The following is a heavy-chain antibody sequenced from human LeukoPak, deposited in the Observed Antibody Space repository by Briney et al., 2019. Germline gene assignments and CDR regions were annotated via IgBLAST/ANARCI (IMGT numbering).Heavy chain of an antibody. Sequence: GRSLRLSCAASGFTFDDYALHWVRQAPGKGLEWVSGISWNSGTIGYADSVKGRFTNSRGNAKKSLYLQMNSLRAEDTALYYCAKDKVFGGDLDYWGQGTLVTVSS. CDR2: ISWNSGTI. D-gene: IGHD3-10*01. V-gene: IGHV3-9*01. J-gene: IGHJ4*02. CDR3: AKDKVFGGDLDY. CDR1: GFTFDDYA.